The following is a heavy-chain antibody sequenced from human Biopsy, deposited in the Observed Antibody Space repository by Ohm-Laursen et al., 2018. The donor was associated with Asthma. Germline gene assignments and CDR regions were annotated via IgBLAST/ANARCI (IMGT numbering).Heavy chain of an antibody. CDR1: GVSLSSFG. CDR2: ISGSGGST. D-gene: IGHD4-17*01. V-gene: IGHV3-23*01. J-gene: IGHJ3*02. Sequence: SLRLSCAASGVSLSSFGMSWVRQAPGKGLEGVSAISGSGGSTYYADSVKGRFTISRDNSKNTLYLQMNSLRAEDTAVYYCAKAIHGDPVDAFDIWGQGTMVTVSS. CDR3: AKAIHGDPVDAFDI.